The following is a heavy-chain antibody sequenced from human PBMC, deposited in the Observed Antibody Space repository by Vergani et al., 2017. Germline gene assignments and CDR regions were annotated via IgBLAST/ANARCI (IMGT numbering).Heavy chain of an antibody. CDR1: GFTFSDYY. CDR3: EGARGYSYGNAFLLGY. D-gene: IGHD5-18*01. V-gene: IGHV3-11*01. Sequence: QVQLVESGGGLVKPGGSLRLSCAASGFTFSDYYMSWIRQAPGKGLEWVSYISSSGSTIYYADSVKGRFTISRANAKTSLYLQMNSLRAEDTAVYYCEGARGYSYGNAFLLGYWGQGTLVTVSS. J-gene: IGHJ4*02. CDR2: ISSSGSTI.